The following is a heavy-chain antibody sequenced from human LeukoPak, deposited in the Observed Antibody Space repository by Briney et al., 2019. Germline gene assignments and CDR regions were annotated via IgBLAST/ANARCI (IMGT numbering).Heavy chain of an antibody. J-gene: IGHJ4*02. V-gene: IGHV4-34*01. CDR2: INHSGST. Sequence: SETLSLTCAVYGGSFSGYYWSWIRQPPGKGLEWIGEINHSGSTNYNPSLKSRVTISVDTSKNQFSLNLSSVTAADTAVYYCARDYSGYGRFDYWGQGTLVTVSS. CDR3: ARDYSGYGRFDY. D-gene: IGHD5-12*01. CDR1: GGSFSGYY.